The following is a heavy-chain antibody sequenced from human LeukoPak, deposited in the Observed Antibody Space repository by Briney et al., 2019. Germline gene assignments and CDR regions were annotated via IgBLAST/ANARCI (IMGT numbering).Heavy chain of an antibody. CDR3: ARRGGFDYGGNPTWWWFDP. CDR2: IYPGDSDP. CDR1: GYSFTSYW. D-gene: IGHD4-23*01. Sequence: GESLKISCKGSGYSFTSYWIGWVRQMPGKGLEWMGIIYPGDSDPRYSPSFQGQVTISADKSISTAYLQWSSLKASDTAMYYCARRGGFDYGGNPTWWWFDPWGQGTLVTVSS. J-gene: IGHJ5*02. V-gene: IGHV5-51*01.